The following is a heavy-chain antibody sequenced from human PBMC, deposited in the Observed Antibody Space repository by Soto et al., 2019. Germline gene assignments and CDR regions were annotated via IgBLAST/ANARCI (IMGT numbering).Heavy chain of an antibody. V-gene: IGHV3-15*01. Sequence: PERSLRGSCAASGFTLSDTRMTWVRQAPGKGLEWVGRIKSKTAGGTTDYAAPVKGRFTISRDDSKNTLYLQMNSLKTEDTAVFYCTTTYGSGPWGQGTLVTVSS. D-gene: IGHD3-10*01. CDR3: TTTYGSGP. CDR2: IKSKTAGGTT. J-gene: IGHJ5*02. CDR1: GFTLSDTR.